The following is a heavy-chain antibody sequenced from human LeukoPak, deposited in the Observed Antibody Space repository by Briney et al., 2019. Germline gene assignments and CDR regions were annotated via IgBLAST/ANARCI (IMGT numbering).Heavy chain of an antibody. Sequence: GGSLRLSCAASGFTFSSYAMSWVRQAPGKGLEWVSAISGSGGSTYYADSVKGRFTISRDNAKNSLYLQMNSLRAEDTAVYYCARESSGWYVYFDYWGQGTLVTVSS. D-gene: IGHD6-19*01. CDR2: ISGSGGST. CDR1: GFTFSSYA. V-gene: IGHV3-23*01. J-gene: IGHJ4*02. CDR3: ARESSGWYVYFDY.